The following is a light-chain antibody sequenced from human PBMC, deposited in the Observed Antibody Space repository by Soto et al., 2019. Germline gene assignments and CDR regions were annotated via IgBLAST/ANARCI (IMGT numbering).Light chain of an antibody. V-gene: IGLV1-44*01. Sequence: QAVVTQPPSASGTPGQRVTISCSGSYSNIGDNTVNWYQQLPGTAPKLLIYSNRQRPSGVPDRFSGSKSDTSASLAISGLQSEDEADYYCATWDDSLDGPVFGGGTKLTVL. CDR2: SNR. J-gene: IGLJ3*02. CDR1: YSNIGDNT. CDR3: ATWDDSLDGPV.